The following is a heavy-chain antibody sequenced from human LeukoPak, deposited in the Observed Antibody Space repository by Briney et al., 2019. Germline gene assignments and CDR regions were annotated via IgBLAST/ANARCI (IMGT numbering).Heavy chain of an antibody. V-gene: IGHV1-18*04. CDR3: AMVRDSVD. CDR2: ISAYNGNT. CDR1: GYTFTIYY. J-gene: IGHJ4*02. Sequence: ASVKVSCKASGYTFTIYYIHWVRQAPGQGLEWMGWISAYNGNTNYAQKLQGRVTMTTDTSTSTAYMELRSLRSDDTAVYYCAMVRDSVDWGQGSLVTVSS. D-gene: IGHD3-10*01.